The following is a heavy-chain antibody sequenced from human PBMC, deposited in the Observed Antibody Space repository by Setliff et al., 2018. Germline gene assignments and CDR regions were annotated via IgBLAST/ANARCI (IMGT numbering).Heavy chain of an antibody. Sequence: SETLSLTCTVSGGSISGDSWSWIRQPPGKGLEWIGYSSTSGCTNCNPSLKSRVTMSVDTSKNQFSLNLRSVTAADTAVYYCARQPSSGSYYNPRPYYFDYWGQGTLVTVSS. CDR1: GGSISGDS. CDR3: ARQPSSGSYYNPRPYYFDY. J-gene: IGHJ4*02. V-gene: IGHV4-59*01. D-gene: IGHD3-10*01. CDR2: SSTSGCT.